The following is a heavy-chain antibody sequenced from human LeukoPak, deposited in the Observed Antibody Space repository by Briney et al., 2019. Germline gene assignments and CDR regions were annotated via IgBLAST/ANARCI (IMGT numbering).Heavy chain of an antibody. J-gene: IGHJ6*03. CDR3: ARDDMKRYYMDV. V-gene: IGHV3-66*01. CDR1: GFTVSSHY. Sequence: GGSLRLSCAVSGFTVSSHYMTWVRQAPGKGLEWVSVLYSGGSTYYADSVRGRFTISRDNSKNTLYLQMNSLRAEDTAVYYCARDDMKRYYMDVWGKGTTVTISS. CDR2: LYSGGST.